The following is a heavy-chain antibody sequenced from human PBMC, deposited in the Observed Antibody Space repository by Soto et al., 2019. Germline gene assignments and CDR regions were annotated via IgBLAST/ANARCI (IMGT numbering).Heavy chain of an antibody. V-gene: IGHV1-69*06. Sequence: SVKVSCKASGGTFSSYAISWVRQAPGQGLEWMGGIIPIFGTANYAQKFQGRVTITADKSTSTAYMELSSLRSEDTAVYYCARVSRYYDSSGYYLEYFQQWGQGTLVIVYS. D-gene: IGHD3-22*01. CDR3: ARVSRYYDSSGYYLEYFQQ. CDR1: GGTFSSYA. CDR2: IIPIFGTA. J-gene: IGHJ1*01.